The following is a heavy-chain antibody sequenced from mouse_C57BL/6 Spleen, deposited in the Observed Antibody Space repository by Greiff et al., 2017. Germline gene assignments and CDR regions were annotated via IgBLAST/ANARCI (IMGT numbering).Heavy chain of an antibody. Sequence: QVQLQQPGAELVMPGASVKLSCKASGYTFTSYWMHWVKQRPGQGLEWIGEIDPSDSYTNYNQKFKGKSTLTVDKSSSTAYMQLSSLTSEDSAVYYCARGDYCSSPYYAMDYWGQGTSVTVSS. CDR2: IDPSDSYT. CDR3: ARGDYCSSPYYAMDY. D-gene: IGHD1-1*01. J-gene: IGHJ4*01. CDR1: GYTFTSYW. V-gene: IGHV1-69*01.